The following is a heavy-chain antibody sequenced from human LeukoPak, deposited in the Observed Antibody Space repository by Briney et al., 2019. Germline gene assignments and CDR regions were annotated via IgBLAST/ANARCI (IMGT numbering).Heavy chain of an antibody. CDR3: AKDAPYCGGDCYSYFRH. Sequence: GGSLRLSCAASGFTFSSYGMHWVRQAPGKGLEWVAVISYDGSNKYYADSVKGRFTISRDNSKNTLYLQMNSLRAEDTAVYYCAKDAPYCGGDCYSYFRHWGQGTLVTVSS. CDR2: ISYDGSNK. D-gene: IGHD2-21*02. J-gene: IGHJ1*01. V-gene: IGHV3-30*18. CDR1: GFTFSSYG.